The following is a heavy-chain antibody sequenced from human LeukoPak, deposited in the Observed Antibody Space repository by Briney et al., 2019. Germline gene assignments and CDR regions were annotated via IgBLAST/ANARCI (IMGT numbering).Heavy chain of an antibody. CDR3: ATAYDILSGVDY. CDR2: IIPIFGTA. J-gene: IGHJ4*02. V-gene: IGHV1-69*13. D-gene: IGHD3-9*01. CDR1: GGTFSSYA. Sequence: ASVKVSCKASGGTFSSYAISWVRQAPGQGLEWMGGIIPIFGTANYAQKFQGRVTITADESTSTAYMELSSLRSEDTAVYYCATAYDILSGVDYWGQGTLVTVSS.